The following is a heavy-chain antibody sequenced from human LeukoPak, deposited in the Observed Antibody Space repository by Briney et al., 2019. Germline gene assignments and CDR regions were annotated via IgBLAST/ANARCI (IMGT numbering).Heavy chain of an antibody. D-gene: IGHD4-17*01. Sequence: ASVTVSCKASGYTFTGYYMHWVRQAPGQGLEWMGWINPSGGSTSYAQKFQGRVTMTRDTSTSTVYMELSSLRSEDTAVYYCARGVTVNNWFDPWGQGTLVTVSS. V-gene: IGHV1-46*01. CDR1: GYTFTGYY. CDR3: ARGVTVNNWFDP. J-gene: IGHJ5*02. CDR2: INPSGGST.